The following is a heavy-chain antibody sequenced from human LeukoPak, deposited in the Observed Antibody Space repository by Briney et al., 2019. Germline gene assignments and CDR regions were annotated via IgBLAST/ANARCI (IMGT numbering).Heavy chain of an antibody. D-gene: IGHD4-17*01. J-gene: IGHJ4*02. CDR3: TTTNTVNLPDY. CDR2: INYSGADT. Sequence: SGGSLRLSCAASGFTFSSYAMSWVRQAPGKGLEWVSAINYSGADTYYADSVKGRFTISRDSSKNTLYLQMNSLKTEDTAVYYCTTTNTVNLPDYWGQGTLVTVSS. CDR1: GFTFSSYA. V-gene: IGHV3-23*01.